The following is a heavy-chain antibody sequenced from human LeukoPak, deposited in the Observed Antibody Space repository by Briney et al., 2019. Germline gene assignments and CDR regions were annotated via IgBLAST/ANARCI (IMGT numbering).Heavy chain of an antibody. J-gene: IGHJ4*02. V-gene: IGHV3-7*01. CDR1: GFTFRDHW. CDR3: ASPLFASVAANFDY. CDR2: IKEDGSEK. D-gene: IGHD2-15*01. Sequence: GGSLRLSCAASGFTFRDHWMTWVRQAPGEGLEWVANIKEDGSEKYYVDSVKGRFTISRDNAKNSLYLQVNSLRVEDTAVYYCASPLFASVAANFDYRGQGTLVTVSS.